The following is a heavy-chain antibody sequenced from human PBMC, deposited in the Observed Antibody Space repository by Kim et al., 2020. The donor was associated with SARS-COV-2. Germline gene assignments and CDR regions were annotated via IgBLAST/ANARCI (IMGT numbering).Heavy chain of an antibody. CDR3: ARSTPPGRVRTVVDY. Sequence: GGSLRLSCAASGFTFSSYSMNWVRQAPGKGLEWVSSISSSSSYIYYADSVKGRFTISRDNAKNSLYLQMNSLRAEDTALYYCARSTPPGRVRTVVDYWGQGTLVTVSS. J-gene: IGHJ4*02. CDR2: ISSSSSYI. V-gene: IGHV3-21*01. CDR1: GFTFSSYS.